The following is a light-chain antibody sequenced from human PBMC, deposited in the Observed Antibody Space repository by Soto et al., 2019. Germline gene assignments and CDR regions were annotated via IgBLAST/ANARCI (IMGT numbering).Light chain of an antibody. J-gene: IGLJ2*01. CDR1: SSDVGGYNY. V-gene: IGLV2-11*01. Sequence: QSALTQPRSVSGSPGQSVTISCTGTSSDVGGYNYVSWYRQHPGKAPKGMIYDVSERPSGVPDRFSGSKSGNTASLTISGLQAEDGADNYCSSNAGSYEVFGGGTQLTVL. CDR2: DVS. CDR3: SSNAGSYEV.